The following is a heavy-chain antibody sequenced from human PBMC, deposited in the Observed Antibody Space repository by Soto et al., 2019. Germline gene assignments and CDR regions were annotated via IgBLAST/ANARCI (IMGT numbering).Heavy chain of an antibody. V-gene: IGHV3-23*01. Sequence: GGSLRLSCAASGFTFSSYAMRWVRQAPGKGLEWVSAISGSGGSTYYADSVKGRFTISRDNSKNTLYLQMNSLRAEDTAVYYCAKDDPAYCSGGSCYLEYFQHWGQGTLVTVSS. CDR3: AKDDPAYCSGGSCYLEYFQH. J-gene: IGHJ1*01. CDR2: ISGSGGST. CDR1: GFTFSSYA. D-gene: IGHD2-15*01.